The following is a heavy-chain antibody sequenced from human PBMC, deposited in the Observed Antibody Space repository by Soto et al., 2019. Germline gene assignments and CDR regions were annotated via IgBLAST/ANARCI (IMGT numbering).Heavy chain of an antibody. CDR3: VRDGTKTLRDWFDP. Sequence: ILSLTCTVSGASISGFYWSWIRKSAGKGLEWIGRIYATGTTDYNPSLKSRVMMSVDTSKKQFSLKLRSVTAADTAVYYCVRDGTKTLRDWFDPWGQGISVTVSS. V-gene: IGHV4-4*07. CDR2: IYATGTT. D-gene: IGHD1-1*01. CDR1: GASISGFY. J-gene: IGHJ5*02.